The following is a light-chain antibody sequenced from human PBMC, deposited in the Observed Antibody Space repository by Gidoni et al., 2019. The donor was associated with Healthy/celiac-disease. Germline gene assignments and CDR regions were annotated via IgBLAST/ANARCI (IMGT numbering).Light chain of an antibody. CDR3: AAWDDSLNGVV. V-gene: IGLV1-36*01. CDR1: SSNIGKNA. Sequence: QSVLTHPPSMSEAPRQRVTVSCSGSSSNIGKNAGNCYPQLPGKAPKLLIYYDDLLPSGVSDRFSGSKSGTSASLAISGLQSEDEADYYCAAWDDSLNGVVFGGGTKLTVL. J-gene: IGLJ2*01. CDR2: YDD.